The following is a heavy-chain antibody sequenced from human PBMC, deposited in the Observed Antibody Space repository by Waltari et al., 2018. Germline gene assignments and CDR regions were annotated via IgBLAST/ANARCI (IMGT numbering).Heavy chain of an antibody. D-gene: IGHD2-2*01. CDR2: LNHSGST. V-gene: IGHV4-34*01. CDR1: GGSFSGYY. CDR3: ARGQLVEGVIVVVPAAPGESNPYYFDY. Sequence: QVQLQQWGAGLLKPSETLSLTCAVYGGSFSGYYWRWIRQPPGKGLAWIGELNHSGSTNYNPSLKSRVTISVDTSKNQFSLKLSSVTAADTAVYYCARGQLVEGVIVVVPAAPGESNPYYFDYWGQGTLVTVSS. J-gene: IGHJ4*02.